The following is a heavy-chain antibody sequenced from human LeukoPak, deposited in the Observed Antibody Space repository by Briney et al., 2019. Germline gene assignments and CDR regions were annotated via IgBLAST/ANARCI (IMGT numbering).Heavy chain of an antibody. CDR2: IYYSGST. J-gene: IGHJ4*02. CDR3: ARGGSSSSLNHFDY. V-gene: IGHV4-59*01. D-gene: IGHD6-13*01. Sequence: PSETLSLTCTVSGGSISSYYWSRIRQPPGEGLEWIGYIYYSGSTNYNPSLNSRITMSVDTSKSQFSLNLSSATAADTAVYFCARGGSSSSLNHFDYWGQGTLVTVSS. CDR1: GGSISSYY.